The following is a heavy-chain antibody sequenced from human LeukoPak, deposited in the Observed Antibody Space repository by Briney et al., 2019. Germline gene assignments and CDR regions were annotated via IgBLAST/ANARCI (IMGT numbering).Heavy chain of an antibody. CDR1: GFTFSSYW. D-gene: IGHD6-13*01. J-gene: IGHJ4*02. CDR3: VKYSDSSYPD. Sequence: GGSLRLSCAASGFTFSSYWMHWVRQAPGKGLVWVSRINSDGSSTSYADSVKGRFTISRDNSKNTLYLQMSSLRPEDTAVYYCVKYSDSSYPDWGQGTLVTVSS. V-gene: IGHV3-74*01. CDR2: INSDGSST.